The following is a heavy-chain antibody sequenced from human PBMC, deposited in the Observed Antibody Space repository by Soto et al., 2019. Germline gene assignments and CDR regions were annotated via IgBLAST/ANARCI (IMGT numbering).Heavy chain of an antibody. V-gene: IGHV4-4*02. CDR2: IYHSGST. CDR1: GECISRSNP. Sequence: LETLSLKRGVSGECISRSNPLNWVRQPPGKGLEWIGEIYHSGSTNYNPSLKSRVTISVDKSKNQFSLKLSSVTAADTAVYYCARDCSSGWYYYYGMDVWGQGTTVTVSS. D-gene: IGHD6-19*01. J-gene: IGHJ6*02. CDR3: ARDCSSGWYYYYGMDV.